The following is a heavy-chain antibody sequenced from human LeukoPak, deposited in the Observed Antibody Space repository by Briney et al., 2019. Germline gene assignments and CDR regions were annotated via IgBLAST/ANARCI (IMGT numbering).Heavy chain of an antibody. D-gene: IGHD3-16*01. CDR1: GFTFSSYW. CDR2: INHNGNVN. CDR3: ARGGGLDV. J-gene: IGHJ6*02. Sequence: GGSLRLSCAASGFTFSSYWMNWARQDPGKGLEWVASINHNGNVNYYVDSVKGRFTISRDNAKNSLYLQMSNLRAGDTAVYFCARGGGLDVWGQGATVTVSS. V-gene: IGHV3-7*03.